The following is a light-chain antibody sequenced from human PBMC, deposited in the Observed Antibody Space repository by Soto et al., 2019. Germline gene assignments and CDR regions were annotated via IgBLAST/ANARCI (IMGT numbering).Light chain of an antibody. V-gene: IGLV1-44*01. CDR1: SSNIGSNT. CDR2: SNN. Sequence: QSVLTQPPSASGTPGQRVTISCSGSSSNIGSNTVNWYQQLPGTAPKLLIYSNNQRPSGVPDRFSGSKSGTSASLAISGLQSEDEADYYCAAWEDILNGLFGTGTKVTVL. CDR3: AAWEDILNGL. J-gene: IGLJ1*01.